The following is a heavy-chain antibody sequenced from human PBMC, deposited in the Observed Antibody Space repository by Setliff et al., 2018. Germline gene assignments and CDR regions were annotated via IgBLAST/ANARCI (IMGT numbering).Heavy chain of an antibody. J-gene: IGHJ3*02. CDR3: ARKGISALSGAFDR. Sequence: SETLSLTCTVSGGSISNYYWSWIRQPAGKGLEWIGRIYTSGSTNYNPSLKSRVTMSVDTSKNQFSLQLSSVTAADTAVYYCARKGISALSGAFDRWGQGTMFTVSS. V-gene: IGHV4-4*07. D-gene: IGHD1-26*01. CDR1: GGSISNYY. CDR2: IYTSGST.